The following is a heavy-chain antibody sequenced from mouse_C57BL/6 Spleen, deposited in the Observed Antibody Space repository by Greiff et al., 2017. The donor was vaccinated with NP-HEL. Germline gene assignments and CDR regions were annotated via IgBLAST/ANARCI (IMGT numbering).Heavy chain of an antibody. CDR3: ARWLLRDYFDY. CDR2: ISDGGSYT. CDR1: GFTFSSYA. Sequence: EVQLVESGGGLVKPGGSLKLSCAASGFTFSSYAMSWVRQTPEKRLEWVATISDGGSYTYYPDNVKGRFTISRDNAKNNLYLQMSHLKSEDTAMYYCARWLLRDYFDYWGQGTTLTVSS. D-gene: IGHD2-3*01. V-gene: IGHV5-4*01. J-gene: IGHJ2*01.